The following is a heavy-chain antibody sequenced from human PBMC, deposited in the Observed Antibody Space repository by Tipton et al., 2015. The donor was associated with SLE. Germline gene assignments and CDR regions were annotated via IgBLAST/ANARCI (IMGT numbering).Heavy chain of an antibody. D-gene: IGHD4-17*01. CDR3: ARGGALDYSDTMGAFDF. V-gene: IGHV1-46*01. J-gene: IGHJ3*01. CDR1: GDTFTSYY. Sequence: QLVQSGAEVKKPGASVKVSCMASGDTFTSYYMHWVRQAPGQGLEWMGIINPSDGSSSYAQKFQGRVTMTSDTSTSTVYMELTSLRSEDTAVYYCARGGALDYSDTMGAFDFWGQGTMVTVSS. CDR2: INPSDGSS.